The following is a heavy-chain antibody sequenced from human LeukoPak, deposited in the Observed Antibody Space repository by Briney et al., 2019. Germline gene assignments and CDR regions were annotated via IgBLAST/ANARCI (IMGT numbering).Heavy chain of an antibody. D-gene: IGHD5-18*01. Sequence: GGSLRLSCTASGFTFGDYAMSWVRQAPGKGLEWVANIKQDGSDKYYVDSVKGRFTISRDNAKKSLYLQINSLRAEDTALYYCARHLSGITGYTYGRGIDYWGQGTLVTVSS. CDR1: GFTFGDYA. V-gene: IGHV3-7*01. CDR3: ARHLSGITGYTYGRGIDY. J-gene: IGHJ4*02. CDR2: IKQDGSDK.